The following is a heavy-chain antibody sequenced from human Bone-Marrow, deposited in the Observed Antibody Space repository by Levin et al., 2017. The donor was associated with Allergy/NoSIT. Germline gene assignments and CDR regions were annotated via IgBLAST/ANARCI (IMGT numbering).Heavy chain of an antibody. CDR2: IKSKTDGGTP. Sequence: KGLEWVGRIKSKTDGGTPDYAAPVKGRFTISRDDSQNTLFLQMNSLKTDDTAVYHCTTEPNAAVAQFYGLDVWGQGTTVTVSS. CDR3: TTEPNAAVAQFYGLDV. D-gene: IGHD6-13*01. V-gene: IGHV3-15*01. J-gene: IGHJ6*02.